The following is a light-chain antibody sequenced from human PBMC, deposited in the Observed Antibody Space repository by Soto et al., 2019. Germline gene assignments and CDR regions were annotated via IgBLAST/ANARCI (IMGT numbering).Light chain of an antibody. Sequence: VGVTPFSTPLFVSPGERVVLSFRARHGRGTSLAWYHHKPGQAPRLLLYGASSRATGIPARFSGSGSGTDFTLTISRLEPEDFAVYYCQQYGSSPQTFGQGTRVDIK. CDR3: QQYGSSPQT. V-gene: IGKV3-20*01. J-gene: IGKJ1*01. CDR2: GAS. CDR1: HGRGTS.